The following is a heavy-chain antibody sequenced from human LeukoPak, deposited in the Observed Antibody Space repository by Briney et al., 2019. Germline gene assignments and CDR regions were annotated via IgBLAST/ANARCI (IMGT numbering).Heavy chain of an antibody. J-gene: IGHJ4*02. D-gene: IGHD6-6*01. Sequence: SQTLSLTRALCGDSVSGNSAAWNWTRQPPSRGLEWLGRTYYRSKWYNDYAVSVKSRITINPDTSKNQFSLQLNSVTPEDTAVYYCARVASSSEFDYWGQGTLVTVSS. CDR1: GDSVSGNSAA. V-gene: IGHV6-1*01. CDR2: TYYRSKWYN. CDR3: ARVASSSEFDY.